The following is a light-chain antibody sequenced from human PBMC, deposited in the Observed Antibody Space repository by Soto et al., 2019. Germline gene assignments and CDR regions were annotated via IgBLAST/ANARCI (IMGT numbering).Light chain of an antibody. CDR2: EVS. CDR1: SSDVGGYNY. V-gene: IGLV2-14*01. J-gene: IGLJ1*01. CDR3: SSYTSSSTLV. Sequence: QSALTQPASVSGYPGQSITISCTGTSSDVGGYNYVSWYQQHPGKAPKLMIYEVSNRPSGVSNRFSGSKSGNTASLTISGLQAEDVADYYCSSYTSSSTLVFGTGTKLTVL.